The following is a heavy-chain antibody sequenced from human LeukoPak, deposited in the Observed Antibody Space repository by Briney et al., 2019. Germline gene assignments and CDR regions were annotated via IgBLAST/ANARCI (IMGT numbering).Heavy chain of an antibody. Sequence: GASVKVSCKASGGTFSSHAISWVRQAPGQGLEWMGGIIPIFGTANYAQKFQGRVTITTDESTSTAYMELSSLRSEDTAVYYCARDRGVWGDYYYMDVWGKGTTVTVSS. CDR2: IIPIFGTA. D-gene: IGHD2-8*01. CDR3: ARDRGVWGDYYYMDV. J-gene: IGHJ6*03. CDR1: GGTFSSHA. V-gene: IGHV1-69*05.